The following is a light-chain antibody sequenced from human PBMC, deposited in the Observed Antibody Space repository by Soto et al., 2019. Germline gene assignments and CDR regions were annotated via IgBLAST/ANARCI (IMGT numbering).Light chain of an antibody. CDR3: HQRQSWPRT. CDR2: YTS. J-gene: IGKJ1*01. V-gene: IGKV3-11*01. CDR1: QYVGTR. Sequence: DIVLTQSPAPLSSSPGETATLSCRASQYVGTRLAWYQHKPGQAPRLLIYYTSNRATGIPARFSGSGSGTDFTLTISSLAPEDVAIYYCHQRQSWPRTFGQGTKVDI.